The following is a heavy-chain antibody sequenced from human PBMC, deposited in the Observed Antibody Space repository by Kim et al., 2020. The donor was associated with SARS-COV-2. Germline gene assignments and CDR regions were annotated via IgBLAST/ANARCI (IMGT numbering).Heavy chain of an antibody. CDR1: GGSISSSNW. Sequence: SETLSLTCAVSGGSISSSNWWSWVRQPPGKGLEWIGEIYHSGSTNYNPSLKSRVTISVDKSKNQFSLKLSSVTAADTAVYYCARKPGTGDYVFDYYYYGMDVWGQGTTVTVSS. CDR3: ARKPGTGDYVFDYYYYGMDV. CDR2: IYHSGST. J-gene: IGHJ6*02. D-gene: IGHD4-17*01. V-gene: IGHV4-4*02.